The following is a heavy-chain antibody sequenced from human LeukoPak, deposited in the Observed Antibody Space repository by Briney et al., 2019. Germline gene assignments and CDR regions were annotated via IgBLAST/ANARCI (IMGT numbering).Heavy chain of an antibody. V-gene: IGHV3-23*01. J-gene: IGHJ4*02. Sequence: GGSLRLSCAASGFTFSSYAMSWVRQAPGKGLEWVSVISESGSSTYYADSVKGRFTISRDNSKNTLYLQMNSLRAEDTAVYYCAKESGVLSGYFDYWGQGTLVTVSS. CDR3: AKESGVLSGYFDY. CDR1: GFTFSSYA. CDR2: ISESGSST. D-gene: IGHD2-2*03.